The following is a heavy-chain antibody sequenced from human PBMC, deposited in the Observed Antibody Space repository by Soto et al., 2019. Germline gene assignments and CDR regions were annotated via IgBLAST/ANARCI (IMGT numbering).Heavy chain of an antibody. CDR3: AKDYAATVARGMLAHWFDA. V-gene: IGHV3-30*02. Sequence: DSVRGRFTVSRDISKNTLYLQMNNLRDEDTAVYYCAKDYAATVARGMLAHWFDAWGQGTLVTVSP. J-gene: IGHJ5*02. D-gene: IGHD3-10*01.